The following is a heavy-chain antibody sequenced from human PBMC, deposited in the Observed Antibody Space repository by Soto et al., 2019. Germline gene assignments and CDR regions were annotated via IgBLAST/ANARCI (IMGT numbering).Heavy chain of an antibody. D-gene: IGHD3-9*01. V-gene: IGHV3-21*01. CDR3: ARDDRGLYDILTGSFPEGFDY. CDR1: GFTFSSYS. Sequence: EVQLVESGGGLVKPGGSLRLSCAASGFTFSSYSMNWVRQAPGKGLEWVSSISSSSSYIYYADSVKGRFTISRDNAKNSLYLQMNSLRAEDTAVYYCARDDRGLYDILTGSFPEGFDYWGQGTLVTVSS. J-gene: IGHJ4*02. CDR2: ISSSSSYI.